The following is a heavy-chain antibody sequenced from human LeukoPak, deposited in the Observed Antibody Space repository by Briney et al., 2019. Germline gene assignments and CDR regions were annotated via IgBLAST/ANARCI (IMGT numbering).Heavy chain of an antibody. J-gene: IGHJ6*02. V-gene: IGHV3-23*01. CDR1: GFTFSSYA. Sequence: GGSLRLSCAASGFTFSSYAMSWVRQAPGKGLEWVSAISGSGGSTYYADSVKGRFTISRDNSKNTLYLQMNSLRAEDTAVYYCAKQVSSSPEGRDYYYYGTDVWGQGTTVTVPS. CDR2: ISGSGGST. D-gene: IGHD6-13*01. CDR3: AKQVSSSPEGRDYYYYGTDV.